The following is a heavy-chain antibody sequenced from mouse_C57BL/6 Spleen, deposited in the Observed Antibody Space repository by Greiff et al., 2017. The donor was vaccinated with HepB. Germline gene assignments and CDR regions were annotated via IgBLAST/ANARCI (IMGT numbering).Heavy chain of an antibody. CDR2: IWTGGGT. CDR3: ARNRNYYGSSLYAMDY. Sequence: VKLMESGPGLVAPSQSLSITCTVSGFSLTSYAISWVRQPPGKGLEWLGVIWTGGGTNYNSALKSRLSISKDNSKSQVFLKMNSLQTDDTSRYYCARNRNYYGSSLYAMDYWGQGTSVTVSS. D-gene: IGHD1-1*01. V-gene: IGHV2-9-1*01. CDR1: GFSLTSYA. J-gene: IGHJ4*01.